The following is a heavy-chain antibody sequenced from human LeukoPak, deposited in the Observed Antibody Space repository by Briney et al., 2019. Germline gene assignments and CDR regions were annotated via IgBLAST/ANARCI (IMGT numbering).Heavy chain of an antibody. CDR3: ARDGNTNAFDI. CDR1: GGSISSYY. D-gene: IGHD3-3*01. CDR2: IYTSGGT. Sequence: PSETLSLTCTVSGGSISSYYWSWIRQPAGKGLEWIGRIYTSGGTNYNPSLTSRVTMSVDTYKNQFSLKLGSVTAGDTAVYFCARDGNTNAFDIWGQGTMVTGSS. V-gene: IGHV4-4*07. J-gene: IGHJ3*02.